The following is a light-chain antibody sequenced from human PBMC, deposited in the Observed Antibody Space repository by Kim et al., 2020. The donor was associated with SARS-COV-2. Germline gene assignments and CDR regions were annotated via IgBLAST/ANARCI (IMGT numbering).Light chain of an antibody. J-gene: IGLJ1*01. V-gene: IGLV3-21*01. Sequence: PGETATITCGGNDIGSRTVHWYQQKPGQAPVLVLFFDTDRPSGVPERFSGSNFGNTATLTITRVEAGDEADYFCQVWDTSRDHFYVFGTGTKVTVL. CDR1: DIGSRT. CDR3: QVWDTSRDHFYV. CDR2: FDT.